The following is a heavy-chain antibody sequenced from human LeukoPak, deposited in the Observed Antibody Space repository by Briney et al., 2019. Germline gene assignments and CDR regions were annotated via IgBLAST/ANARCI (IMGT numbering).Heavy chain of an antibody. CDR3: ARHATVSYSVPWLDP. Sequence: SETLSLTCAVYGGSFSGYYWSWIRQPPGKGLEWIGEINHSGSTNYNPSLKSRVTILGDTSKNQLSLKLSSVTAADTAVYYCARHATVSYSVPWLDPWGQGTLVTVSS. J-gene: IGHJ5*02. CDR2: INHSGST. CDR1: GGSFSGYY. D-gene: IGHD3-10*01. V-gene: IGHV4-34*01.